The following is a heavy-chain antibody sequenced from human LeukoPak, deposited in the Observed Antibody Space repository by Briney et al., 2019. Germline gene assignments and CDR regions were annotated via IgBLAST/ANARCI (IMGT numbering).Heavy chain of an antibody. V-gene: IGHV3-21*01. D-gene: IGHD1-7*01. J-gene: IGHJ6*03. CDR2: ISSSSSYI. CDR1: GFTFSSYS. CDR3: ARVELAPYYYYMDV. Sequence: SGGSLRLSCAASGFTFSSYSMNWVRQAPGKGLEWVSSISSSSSYIYYADSVKGRFTISRDNAKNSLYLQMNSLRAEDTAVYYCARVELAPYYYYMDVWGKGTTVTVSS.